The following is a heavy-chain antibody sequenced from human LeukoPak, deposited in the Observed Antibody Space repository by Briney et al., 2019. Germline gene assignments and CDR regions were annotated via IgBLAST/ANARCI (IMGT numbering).Heavy chain of an antibody. Sequence: AASVNVSCKASGYTFTSYYMHWVRQAPGQGLEWMGIINPSGGSTSYAQKFQGRVTMTRDTSTSTVYMELSSLRSEDTAVYYCARDRAVAGYYYYGMDVWGQGTTVTVSS. J-gene: IGHJ6*02. CDR1: GYTFTSYY. CDR2: INPSGGST. CDR3: ARDRAVAGYYYYGMDV. D-gene: IGHD6-19*01. V-gene: IGHV1-46*01.